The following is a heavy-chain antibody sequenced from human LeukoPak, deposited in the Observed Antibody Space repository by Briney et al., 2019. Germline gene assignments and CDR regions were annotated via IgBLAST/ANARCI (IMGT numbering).Heavy chain of an antibody. V-gene: IGHV3-48*04. CDR2: ISSSSSTI. D-gene: IGHD3-3*01. CDR3: ARDYYYDFWSRFDY. Sequence: QPGGSLRLSCAASGFTFSSYSMNWVRQAPGKGLEWVSYISSSSSTIYYADSVKGRFTISRDNAKNSLYLQMNSLRAEDTAVYYYARDYYYDFWSRFDYWGQGTLVTVSS. J-gene: IGHJ4*02. CDR1: GFTFSSYS.